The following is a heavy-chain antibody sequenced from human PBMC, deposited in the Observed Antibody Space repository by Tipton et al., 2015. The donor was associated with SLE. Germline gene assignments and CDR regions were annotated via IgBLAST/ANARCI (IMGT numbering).Heavy chain of an antibody. CDR3: ARDEGGSYSEYFQH. J-gene: IGHJ1*01. V-gene: IGHV4-34*01. CDR2: IDHSGST. CDR1: GGSFSGYY. Sequence: TLSLTCALYGGSFSGYYWSWIRQAPGKGLEWIGEIDHSGSTNYNPSLKSRVTISVDKSKNQFSLKLSSVTAADTAVYYCARDEGGSYSEYFQHWGQGTLVTVSS. D-gene: IGHD1-26*01.